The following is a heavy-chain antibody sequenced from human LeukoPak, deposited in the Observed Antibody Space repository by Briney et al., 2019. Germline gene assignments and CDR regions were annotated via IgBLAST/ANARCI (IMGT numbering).Heavy chain of an antibody. CDR3: AKELGSGGFDY. CDR1: GFTFDDYA. V-gene: IGHV3-9*01. Sequence: GGSLRLSCAASGFTFDDYAMHWVRQAPGKGLEWVSGISWNSGSMGYADSVKGRFTISRDNAKNSLYLQMNSLRAEDTALYYCAKELGSGGFDYWGQGTLVTVSS. D-gene: IGHD3-10*02. CDR2: ISWNSGSM. J-gene: IGHJ4*02.